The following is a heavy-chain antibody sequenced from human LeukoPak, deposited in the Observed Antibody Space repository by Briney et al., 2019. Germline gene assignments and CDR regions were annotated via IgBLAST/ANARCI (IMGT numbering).Heavy chain of an antibody. Sequence: GGSLRLSCTASGFNFGDYAMAWFRQAPGKGLEWVGLIRNKVYSGTTEYAASVRGRFTVSRDDSKSIVYLQMNSLKTEDTAVYYCVRGTMVTFRSYCGMDVWGQGTTVTVSS. V-gene: IGHV3-49*03. J-gene: IGHJ6*02. CDR2: IRNKVYSGTT. CDR1: GFNFGDYA. D-gene: IGHD2-21*02. CDR3: VRGTMVTFRSYCGMDV.